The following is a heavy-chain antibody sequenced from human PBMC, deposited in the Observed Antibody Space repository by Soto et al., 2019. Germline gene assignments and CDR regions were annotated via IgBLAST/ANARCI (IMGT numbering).Heavy chain of an antibody. V-gene: IGHV1-18*01. D-gene: IGHD1-1*01. J-gene: IGHJ5*02. Sequence: QVQLVPSGAEVKKPGASVTVSFKASGYTFTSYGISWVRQASGQGLEWMGWISAYNGNTKYAHKLQGRVTMTTDTSTSTGYMELRSLRSDDTAVYYCARDEAYKWNDGGWFDPWGQGTLVTVSS. CDR2: ISAYNGNT. CDR1: GYTFTSYG. CDR3: ARDEAYKWNDGGWFDP.